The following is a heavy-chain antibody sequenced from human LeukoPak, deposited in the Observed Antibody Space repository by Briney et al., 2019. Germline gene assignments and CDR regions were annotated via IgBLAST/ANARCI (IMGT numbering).Heavy chain of an antibody. CDR1: GYTFTSYD. V-gene: IGHV1-8*01. CDR3: ARGYSSGWYESYYYYYYYMDV. Sequence: GASVKVSCKASGYTFTSYDINLVRQATGQGLEWMGWMNPISGNTGYAQKFQGRVTMTRNTSISTAYMELSSLRSEDTAVYYCARGYSSGWYESYYYYYYYMDVWGKGTTVSVSS. J-gene: IGHJ6*03. D-gene: IGHD6-19*01. CDR2: MNPISGNT.